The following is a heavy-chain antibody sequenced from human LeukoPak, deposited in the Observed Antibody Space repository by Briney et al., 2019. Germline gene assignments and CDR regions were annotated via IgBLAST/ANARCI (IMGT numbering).Heavy chain of an antibody. J-gene: IGHJ3*02. V-gene: IGHV3-23*01. D-gene: IGHD6-13*01. CDR3: ANMQLVKGVFEI. CDR2: ISGGSENT. CDR1: GFTFSSFA. Sequence: GGSLRLSCAASGFTFSSFAMSWVCQAPGKGLDWVSSISGGSENTYYADSVKGRFTISRDNSKNTLDLHLNSLTADDTAVYYCANMQLVKGVFEIWGQGTRVTVSS.